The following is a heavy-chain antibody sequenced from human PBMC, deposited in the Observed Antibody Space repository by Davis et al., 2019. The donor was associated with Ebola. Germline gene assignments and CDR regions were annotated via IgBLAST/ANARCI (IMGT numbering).Heavy chain of an antibody. J-gene: IGHJ6*03. D-gene: IGHD6-13*01. CDR2: IDWDDDK. CDR3: ARIRLGAAAGDYYYYYYMDV. CDR1: GFSLSTSGMC. V-gene: IGHV2-70*11. Sequence: SGPTLVKPTQTLTLTCTFSGFSLSTSGMCVSWIRQPPGKALEWLARIDWDDDKYYSTSLKTRLTISKDTSKNQVVLTMTNMDPVDTATYYCARIRLGAAAGDYYYYYYMDVWGKGTTVTVSS.